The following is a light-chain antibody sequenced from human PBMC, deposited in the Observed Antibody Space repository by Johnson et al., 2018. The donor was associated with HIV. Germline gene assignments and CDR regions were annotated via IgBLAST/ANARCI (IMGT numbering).Light chain of an antibody. V-gene: IGLV1-51*02. CDR3: GTCDTSLSANV. J-gene: IGLJ1*01. CDR1: SSNIGNND. CDR2: EKY. Sequence: QSVLTQSPSVSAAPGQKVTISCSGSSSNIGNNDVSWYQQVPGTAPKVLIYEKYKRPSGIPDRFSGSKFGTSATLAIAGLQMGDEADFSCGTCDTSLSANVFGTGTKVTVL.